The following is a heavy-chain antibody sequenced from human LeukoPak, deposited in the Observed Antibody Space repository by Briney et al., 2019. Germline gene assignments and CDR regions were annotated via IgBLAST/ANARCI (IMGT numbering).Heavy chain of an antibody. CDR3: ARGWPWDGYNPPAY. D-gene: IGHD5-24*01. V-gene: IGHV3-30*03. CDR2: ISDDGSNE. J-gene: IGHJ4*02. CDR1: GFIFSSYV. Sequence: GGSLRLSCAASGFIFSSYVIHWVRQAPGKGLEWVAVISDDGSNEYYADSVKGRFTISRDNAKNPLYLQMNSLRAEDTAVYYCARGWPWDGYNPPAYWGQGTLVTVSS.